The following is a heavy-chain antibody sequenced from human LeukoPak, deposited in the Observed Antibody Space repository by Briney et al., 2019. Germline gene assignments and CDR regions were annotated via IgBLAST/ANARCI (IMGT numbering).Heavy chain of an antibody. J-gene: IGHJ4*02. CDR1: GFTLSSYW. D-gene: IGHD2-21*02. V-gene: IGHV3-74*01. Sequence: GGSLRLSCATSGFTLSSYWMHWVRQVPGKGLEWLSRINTDGFSTTYADSVKGRFTISRDNAKNTLYLQMNSLRAEDTAVYYCIRYCSGDCPSFDYWGQGILVTVSS. CDR3: IRYCSGDCPSFDY. CDR2: INTDGFST.